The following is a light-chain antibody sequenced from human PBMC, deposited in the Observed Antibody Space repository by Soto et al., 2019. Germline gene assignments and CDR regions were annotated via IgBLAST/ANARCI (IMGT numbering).Light chain of an antibody. CDR2: GAS. CDR1: QSISNS. V-gene: IGKV1-39*01. J-gene: IGKJ2*01. CDR3: QQSYSTPYT. Sequence: DIQMTQSPSSLSASVGDRVTITCRASQSISNSLTWYQQKPGKAPQFLIFGASRLPGGVPSRFSGSGAGTDLTLTISSLQPEDFATYFCQQSYSTPYTFGQGTKLEIK.